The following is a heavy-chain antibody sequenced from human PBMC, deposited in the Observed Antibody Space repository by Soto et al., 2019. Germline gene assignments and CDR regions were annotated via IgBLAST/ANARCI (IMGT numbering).Heavy chain of an antibody. D-gene: IGHD5-12*01. J-gene: IGHJ5*02. CDR2: MYYDGSNK. CDR1: GFTFSSYG. CDR3: ARGHGVATTLCWCDP. V-gene: IGHV3-33*01. Sequence: QVQLVESGGGVVQPGRSLRLSCAASGFTFSSYGIHWVRQAPGKGLEWVAVMYYDGSNKYYAASVKGRFTSSRDNSKKTMYLQLTSLRADDTAVYYCARGHGVATTLCWCDPWGQGTLVTVSS.